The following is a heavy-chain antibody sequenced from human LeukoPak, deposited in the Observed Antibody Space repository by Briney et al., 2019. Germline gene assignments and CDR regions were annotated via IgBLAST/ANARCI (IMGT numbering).Heavy chain of an antibody. CDR3: ARIQRGYSYGYVDY. D-gene: IGHD5-18*01. V-gene: IGHV4-30-4*01. CDR2: IYYSGST. CDR1: GGSISSGDYY. Sequence: SETLSLTCTVSGGSISSGDYYWSWIRQPPGKGLGWIGYIYYSGSTYYNPSLKSRVTISVDTSKNQFSLELSSVTAADTAVYYCARIQRGYSYGYVDYWGQGTLVTVSS. J-gene: IGHJ4*02.